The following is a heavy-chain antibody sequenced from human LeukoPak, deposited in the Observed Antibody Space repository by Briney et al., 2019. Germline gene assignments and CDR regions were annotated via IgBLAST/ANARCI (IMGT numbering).Heavy chain of an antibody. Sequence: GGSLRLSCAASGFSISNDWVSWVRQAPGKGLEWVGRVKSRGAGETTDYAAPVKGRFTISRDDSKNTLYLQMNSLKTEDTAVYYCTLIQGWGSGSYYLDYWGQGTLVTVSS. CDR2: VKSRGAGETT. D-gene: IGHD3-10*01. V-gene: IGHV3-15*01. J-gene: IGHJ4*02. CDR1: GFSISNDW. CDR3: TLIQGWGSGSYYLDY.